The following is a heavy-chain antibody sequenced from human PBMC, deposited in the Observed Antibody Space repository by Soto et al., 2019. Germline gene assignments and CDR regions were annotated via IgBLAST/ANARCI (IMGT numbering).Heavy chain of an antibody. Sequence: QITLKESGPTLVKPTQTLTLTCTFSGFSLTTRGVGVGWIRQPPGKALEWLALIYWDDDKRYSPSLKSRLTITKDTSKNQVVLTLTNMDHVDTATYYCAHVPGSGQLLYSYYYYMDVWGKGTTVTVS. CDR2: IYWDDDK. CDR1: GFSLTTRGVG. V-gene: IGHV2-5*02. J-gene: IGHJ6*03. CDR3: AHVPGSGQLLYSYYYYMDV. D-gene: IGHD3-10*01.